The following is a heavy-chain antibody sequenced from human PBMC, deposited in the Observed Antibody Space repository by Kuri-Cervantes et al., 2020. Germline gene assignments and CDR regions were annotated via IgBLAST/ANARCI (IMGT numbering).Heavy chain of an antibody. Sequence: ASVKVSCKASGYTFTGYYMHWVRQAPGQGLEWMGWINPNSGGTNYAQKFQGRVTMTRDTSISTAYMELSRLRSDDTAVYYCARGPDFWSGYYSTYYGMDVWGQGTTVTVSS. CDR3: ARGPDFWSGYYSTYYGMDV. V-gene: IGHV1-2*02. J-gene: IGHJ6*02. CDR2: INPNSGGT. D-gene: IGHD3-3*01. CDR1: GYTFTGYY.